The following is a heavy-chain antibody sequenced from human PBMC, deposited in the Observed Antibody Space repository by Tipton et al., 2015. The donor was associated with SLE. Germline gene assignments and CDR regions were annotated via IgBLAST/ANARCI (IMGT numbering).Heavy chain of an antibody. CDR3: VRPAYGGADCYFYFDS. V-gene: IGHV4-61*08. CDR1: GGSVSSGGHY. CDR2: VHYTGNT. J-gene: IGHJ4*02. D-gene: IGHD2-21*01. Sequence: TLSLTCTVSGGSVSSGGHYWTWIRQPPGRGLEWIGYVHYTGNTNYNSSLKSRVTISVDTSMNQFSLILTSVTPADTAVYYCVRPAYGGADCYFYFDSWGQGTLVTVSS.